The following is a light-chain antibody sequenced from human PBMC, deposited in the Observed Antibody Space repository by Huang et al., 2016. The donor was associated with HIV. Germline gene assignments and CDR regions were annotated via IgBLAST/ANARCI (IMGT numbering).Light chain of an antibody. CDR2: SAS. V-gene: IGKV1-39*01. J-gene: IGKJ5*01. CDR3: QQSYSALSS. CDR1: QSIRTY. Sequence: IQMTQSPTSLSASVGDRFSIAWRASQSIRTYLNWYHKKPGKAPKLLISSASSLHSVVPLRFSASGSGTDFTLTIRGLQLDDFATYYCQQSYSALSSFGPGTRL.